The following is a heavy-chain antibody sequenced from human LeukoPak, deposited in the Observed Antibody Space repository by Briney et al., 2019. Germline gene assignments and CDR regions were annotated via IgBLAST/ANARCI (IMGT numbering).Heavy chain of an antibody. J-gene: IGHJ4*02. CDR2: IRDKDSSYTT. V-gene: IGHV3-72*01. CDR1: GFTFSDHY. Sequence: PGGSLRLSCVASGFTFSDHYMDWVRQAPGKGLEWVGRIRDKDSSYTTEYAASVRGRFTMSRDDSKNSLFLQMNSLQIDDTAVYYCTRPRGSGWSTRYYDYWGQGTLVTVSS. D-gene: IGHD6-13*01. CDR3: TRPRGSGWSTRYYDY.